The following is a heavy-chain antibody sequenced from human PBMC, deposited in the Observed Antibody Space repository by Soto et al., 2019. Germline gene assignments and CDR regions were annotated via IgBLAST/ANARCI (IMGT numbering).Heavy chain of an antibody. J-gene: IGHJ6*02. CDR1: GFSLSTSGVS. CDR3: AHIGRDQWLAAYGMDV. CDR2: IYWDDDK. Sequence: SGPTLVNPTETLTLTCTFSGFSLSTSGVSVGWIRQPPGKALEWLALIYWDDDKRYSPSLKSRLTITKDTSKNQVVLIMTNMDPVDTATYYCAHIGRDQWLAAYGMDVWGQGTTVTVSS. V-gene: IGHV2-5*02. D-gene: IGHD6-19*01.